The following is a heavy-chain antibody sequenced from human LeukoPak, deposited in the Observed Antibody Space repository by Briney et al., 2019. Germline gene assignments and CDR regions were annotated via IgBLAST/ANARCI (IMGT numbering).Heavy chain of an antibody. J-gene: IGHJ4*02. D-gene: IGHD6-19*01. CDR1: GFTFSSYG. CDR2: IRYDGSNK. CDR3: AKDPDEAVAGTPFDY. Sequence: SGGSLRLSCAASGFTFSSYGMHWVRQAPGKGLEWVAFIRYDGSNKYYADSVKGRFTISRVNSKNTLYPQMNSLRAEDTAVYYCAKDPDEAVAGTPFDYWGQGTLVTVSS. V-gene: IGHV3-30*02.